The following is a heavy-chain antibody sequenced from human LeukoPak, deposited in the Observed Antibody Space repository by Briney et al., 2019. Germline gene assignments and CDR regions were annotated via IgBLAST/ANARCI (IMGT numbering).Heavy chain of an antibody. J-gene: IGHJ4*02. CDR1: GFTSSTYG. D-gene: IGHD3/OR15-3a*01. V-gene: IGHV3-30*18. Sequence: GGSLRLSCAASGFTSSTYGMHWVRQAPGKGLEWVAVISSDGSDKYNADSVKGRFTISRDDSKNTLYLQMNSLRVEDTAVYYCAKEFGTAPALDYWGQGTLVTVSS. CDR2: ISSDGSDK. CDR3: AKEFGTAPALDY.